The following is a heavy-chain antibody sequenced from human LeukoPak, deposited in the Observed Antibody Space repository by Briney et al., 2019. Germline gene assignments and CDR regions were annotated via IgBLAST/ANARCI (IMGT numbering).Heavy chain of an antibody. D-gene: IGHD2-2*01. V-gene: IGHV4-34*01. CDR2: INHSGST. J-gene: IGHJ4*02. CDR1: GGSFSGYY. Sequence: SETLSLTCAVYGGSFSGYYWSWIRQPPGKGLEWIGEINHSGSTNYNPSLKSRVTISVDTSKNQFSLKLSSVTAADTAVYYCARGVPAATPSYYFDYWGQGTLATVSS. CDR3: ARGVPAATPSYYFDY.